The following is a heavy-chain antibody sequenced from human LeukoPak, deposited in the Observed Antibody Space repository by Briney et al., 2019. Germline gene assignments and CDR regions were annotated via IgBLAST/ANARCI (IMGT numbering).Heavy chain of an antibody. CDR1: VYTCTGYY. J-gene: IGHJ6*03. CDR3: ARDIVVVPAAITSVYYYYYMDV. Sequence: ASVKVSCKASVYTCTGYYMHWVRQAPGQGLEWMGWIDPNSGGTNYAQKFQGRVTMTRDTSISTAYMELSRLRSDDTAVYYCARDIVVVPAAITSVYYYYYMDVWGKGTTVTVSS. V-gene: IGHV1-2*02. D-gene: IGHD2-2*02. CDR2: IDPNSGGT.